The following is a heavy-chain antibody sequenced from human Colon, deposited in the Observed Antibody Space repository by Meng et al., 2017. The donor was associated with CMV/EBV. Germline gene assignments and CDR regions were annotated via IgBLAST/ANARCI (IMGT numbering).Heavy chain of an antibody. CDR3: ARGADIVVVPVVIGIDY. D-gene: IGHD2-2*01. V-gene: IGHV1-2*02. CDR1: GYTFTGYY. CDR2: INPNSGGT. J-gene: IGHJ4*02. Sequence: ASVKVSCKASGYTFTGYYMHWVRQAPGQGPEWMGWINPNSGGTHYAQNFQGRVTMTRDTSINTAHLDLSGLRSDDTAVYYCARGADIVVVPVVIGIDYWGQGTLVTVSS.